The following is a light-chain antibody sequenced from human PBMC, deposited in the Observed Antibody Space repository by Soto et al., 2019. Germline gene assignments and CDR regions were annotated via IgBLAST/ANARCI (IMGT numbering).Light chain of an antibody. J-gene: IGKJ5*01. CDR2: DAS. V-gene: IGKV1-39*01. Sequence: DLQMTQSPSSLSASVGDRVTITCRASQSISNYLNWYQQKPGKAPKLLIYDASSLQSGVPSRFSGSRSGTDFTLTISSLQSEDFASYYCQQSYTTPITFGQGTRLEIK. CDR3: QQSYTTPIT. CDR1: QSISNY.